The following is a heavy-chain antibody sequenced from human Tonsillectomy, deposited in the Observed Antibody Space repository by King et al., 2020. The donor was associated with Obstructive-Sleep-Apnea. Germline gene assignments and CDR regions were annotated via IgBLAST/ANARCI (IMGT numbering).Heavy chain of an antibody. Sequence: QLVQSGGGSVKPGGSLRLYCAASGFTFSDYYITWISQAPGKGLEWVSYISTSSSHTDYADSVKGRFTISRDNAKNTLYLQMNSLRTEDTALYYCTRGHYGMDVWGQGTTVTVSS. V-gene: IGHV3-11*06. CDR3: TRGHYGMDV. CDR1: GFTFSDYY. CDR2: ISTSSSHT. J-gene: IGHJ6*02.